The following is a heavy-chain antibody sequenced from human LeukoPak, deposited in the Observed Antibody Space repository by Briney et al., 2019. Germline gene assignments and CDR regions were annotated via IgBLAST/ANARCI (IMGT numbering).Heavy chain of an antibody. CDR3: TTHQGYAPFDY. J-gene: IGHJ4*02. D-gene: IGHD5-12*01. CDR2: IKSKTDGGTT. Sequence: PGGSLRLSCAASRFTFSNAWMSWVSQARGKGLEWVGRIKSKTDGGTTDYAAPVKGRFTISRDDSKNTLYLQMNSLKTEDTAVYYCTTHQGYAPFDYWGQGTLVTVSS. CDR1: RFTFSNAW. V-gene: IGHV3-15*01.